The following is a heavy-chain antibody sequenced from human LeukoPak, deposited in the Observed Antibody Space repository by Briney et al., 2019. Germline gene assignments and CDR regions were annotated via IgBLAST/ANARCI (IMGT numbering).Heavy chain of an antibody. D-gene: IGHD5-24*01. CDR2: ISSSSSYI. CDR1: GFTVSSNY. J-gene: IGHJ4*02. CDR3: ARGRDGSQSPIDD. V-gene: IGHV3-21*01. Sequence: GGSLKLSCAASGFTVSSNYMNWVRQAPGKGLEWVSSISSSSSYIYYADSVRGRFTISRDNAKNSLYLQMNSLRAEDTAVYYCARGRDGSQSPIDDWGQGTLVTVSS.